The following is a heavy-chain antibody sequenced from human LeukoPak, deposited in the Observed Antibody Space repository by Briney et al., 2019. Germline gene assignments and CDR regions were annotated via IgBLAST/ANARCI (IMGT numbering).Heavy chain of an antibody. CDR1: GYTFTSYD. CDR2: MNPNSGNT. Sequence: GASVKVSCKASGYTFTSYDINWVRQATGQGLEWMGWMNPNSGNTGYAQKFQGRVTMTRNTSISTAYMELSSLRSEDTAVYYCVRDPLRYFDWLLRRAPESNWFDPWGQGTLVTVSS. J-gene: IGHJ5*02. CDR3: VRDPLRYFDWLLRRAPESNWFDP. V-gene: IGHV1-8*01. D-gene: IGHD3-9*01.